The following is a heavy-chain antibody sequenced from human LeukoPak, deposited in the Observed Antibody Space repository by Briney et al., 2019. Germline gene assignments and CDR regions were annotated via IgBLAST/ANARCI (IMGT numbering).Heavy chain of an antibody. J-gene: IGHJ4*02. Sequence: GGSLRLSCAASGFTFSSYAMSWVRQAPGKGLEWVSAISGSGGSTYYADSVKGRFTISRDNSKNTLYLQMNSLRAEDTAVYYCAKDSRVVVITFSDYWGQGTLVTVSS. D-gene: IGHD3-22*01. V-gene: IGHV3-23*01. CDR1: GFTFSSYA. CDR2: ISGSGGST. CDR3: AKDSRVVVITFSDY.